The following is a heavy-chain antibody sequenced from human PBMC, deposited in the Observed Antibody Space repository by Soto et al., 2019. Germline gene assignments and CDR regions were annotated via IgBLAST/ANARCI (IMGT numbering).Heavy chain of an antibody. D-gene: IGHD5-12*01. Sequence: SVKVSCKASGYTFLDYDVALVLRAPGQGLEWMGWISISKGKTYYEQSLQGRVTMTTDTATTTAYMEVRSLRSDDTAVYYCARKGYIGNFGLDVWGQGTTVTVSS. CDR3: ARKGYIGNFGLDV. CDR1: GYTFLDYD. CDR2: ISISKGKT. V-gene: IGHV1-18*01. J-gene: IGHJ6*02.